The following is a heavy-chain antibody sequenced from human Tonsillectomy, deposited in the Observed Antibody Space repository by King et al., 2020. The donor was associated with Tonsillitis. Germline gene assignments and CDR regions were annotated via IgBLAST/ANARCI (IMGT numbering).Heavy chain of an antibody. CDR2: IYPGDSDT. CDR3: ARLNGYNDY. CDR1: GYSFTRYW. Sequence: VQLVESGAEVKKPGESLKISCKGSGYSFTRYWIGWVRQMPGKGLVRLGIIYPGDSDTRYSPAFQGQVTISADKSISTAYLQWCSLKASDTAMYYCARLNGYNDYWGQGTLVTVSS. D-gene: IGHD5-24*01. J-gene: IGHJ4*02. V-gene: IGHV5-51*01.